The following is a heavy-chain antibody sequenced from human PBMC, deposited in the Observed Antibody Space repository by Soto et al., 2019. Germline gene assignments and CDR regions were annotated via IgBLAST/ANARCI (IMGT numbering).Heavy chain of an antibody. J-gene: IGHJ4*02. CDR1: GFSLSTSGMC. CDR3: ARTPAIEYSSSKGYYFDY. CDR2: IDWDDDK. D-gene: IGHD6-6*01. Sequence: SGPTLVNPTQTLTLTCTFSGFSLSTSGMCVSWIRQPPGKALEWLALIDWDDDKYYSTSLKTRLTISKDTSKNQVVLTMTNMDPVDTATYYCARTPAIEYSSSKGYYFDYWGQGTLVTVSS. V-gene: IGHV2-70*01.